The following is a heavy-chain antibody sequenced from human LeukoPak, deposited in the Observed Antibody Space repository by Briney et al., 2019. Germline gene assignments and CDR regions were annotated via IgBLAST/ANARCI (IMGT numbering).Heavy chain of an antibody. D-gene: IGHD5-18*01. V-gene: IGHV4-4*02. CDR3: GRDRGGYTYSHDY. Sequence: PSETLSLTCAVSGGSISSNNWWIWVRQSPEKGLEWIGEIYHDGSTNYNPSLKSRVTISMDKSKNQLSLKLNFVTAADTAVYYCGRDRGGYTYSHDYWGQGTLVTVSS. CDR1: GGSISSNNW. CDR2: IYHDGST. J-gene: IGHJ4*02.